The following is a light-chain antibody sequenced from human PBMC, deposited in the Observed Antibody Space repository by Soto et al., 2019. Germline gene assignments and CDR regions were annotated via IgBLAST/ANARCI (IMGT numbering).Light chain of an antibody. CDR3: QQYNNWPRT. Sequence: EIVMTQSPATLSVSPGERATLSCRASQGVSSNLAWYQQKRGQTPRLLIYGASTRATGIPARFSGSGSGTEFTLTISSLQSEDFAIYYCQQYNNWPRTFGQGTKLEIK. CDR2: GAS. V-gene: IGKV3-15*01. J-gene: IGKJ2*01. CDR1: QGVSSN.